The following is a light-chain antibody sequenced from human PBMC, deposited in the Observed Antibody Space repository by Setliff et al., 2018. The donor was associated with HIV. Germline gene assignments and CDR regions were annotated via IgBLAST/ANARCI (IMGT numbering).Light chain of an antibody. CDR3: NSYTSSDTYG. CDR1: INDIGSYNY. CDR2: DVA. J-gene: IGLJ1*01. V-gene: IGLV2-14*03. Sequence: QSALTQPASVSGSPGQSITISCNGTINDIGSYNYVSWYQQPPGKAPKLVIYDVAQRPSGGSSRFSGSKSGDTASLTISGLQTEDEADYYCNSYTSSDTYGVGTGTKV.